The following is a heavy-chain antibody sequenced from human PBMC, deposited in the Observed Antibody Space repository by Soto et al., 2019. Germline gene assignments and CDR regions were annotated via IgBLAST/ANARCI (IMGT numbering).Heavy chain of an antibody. CDR3: ARIRFGGGVGWFDP. D-gene: IGHD3-16*01. V-gene: IGHV2-26*01. J-gene: IGHJ5*02. Sequence: QVTLKESGPVLVKPTETLTLTCTVSGFSLSNVRMGVNWIRQPPGKALEWLAHIFSNDEKFSSTSLKSRLTISKDNSKSQVVLSMTNTDLVDTATYYCARIRFGGGVGWFDPWGQGTLVTVSS. CDR2: IFSNDEK. CDR1: GFSLSNVRMG.